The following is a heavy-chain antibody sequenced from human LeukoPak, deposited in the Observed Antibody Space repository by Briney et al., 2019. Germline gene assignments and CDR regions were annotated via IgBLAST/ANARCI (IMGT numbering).Heavy chain of an antibody. CDR1: GDSISSGSYY. D-gene: IGHD4-17*01. Sequence: PPQTLSLTCTLSGDSISSGSYYWTWIRQPAGKGLEWIGRIYTSGSTHYNPSPKRRVPISVATSKNQFSLKLNSVSAADTAVYYCARTGGDYSYYFDSGGQGTLVSVSS. J-gene: IGHJ4*02. CDR3: ARTGGDYSYYFDS. V-gene: IGHV4-61*02. CDR2: IYTSGST.